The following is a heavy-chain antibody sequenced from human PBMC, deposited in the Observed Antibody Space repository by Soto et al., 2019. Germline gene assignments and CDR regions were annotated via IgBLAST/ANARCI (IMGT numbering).Heavy chain of an antibody. Sequence: GGSLRLSCAASGFTFSSYAMHWVRQAPGKGLEWVAVISNDGGNKYYADSVKGRFTISRDTSKNTLYLQMNSLRAEDTAVYYCAGVRLYSSSSRDYYYYGMDVWGQGTTVTVSS. CDR3: AGVRLYSSSSRDYYYYGMDV. J-gene: IGHJ6*02. D-gene: IGHD6-6*01. V-gene: IGHV3-30*04. CDR1: GFTFSSYA. CDR2: ISNDGGNK.